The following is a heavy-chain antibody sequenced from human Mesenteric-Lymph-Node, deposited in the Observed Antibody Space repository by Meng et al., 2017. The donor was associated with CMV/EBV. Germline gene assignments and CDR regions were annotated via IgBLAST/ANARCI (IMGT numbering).Heavy chain of an antibody. CDR2: MNQDGSEK. D-gene: IGHD3-3*01. V-gene: IGHV3-7*03. Sequence: GGSLRLSCEVSGLTFGSYWMSWVRQAPGRGLEWVASMNQDGSEKYYGDSVKGRSTISRDNAKNSLYLQMNSLRADDTAVYYCANPSTIFGVVSPFDYWGQGTLVTVSS. CDR1: GLTFGSYW. CDR3: ANPSTIFGVVSPFDY. J-gene: IGHJ4*02.